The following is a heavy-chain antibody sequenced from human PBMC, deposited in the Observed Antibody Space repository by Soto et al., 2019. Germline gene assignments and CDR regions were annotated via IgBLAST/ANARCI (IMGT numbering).Heavy chain of an antibody. J-gene: IGHJ6*02. CDR2: IYPTDSDT. CDR1: GYSFTSYW. Sequence: PGESLKISCKGSGYSFTSYWIGWVRQMPGKGLEWMGIIYPTDSDTRYSPTFQGQVTISADKSISTAYLQWSSLKASDTAMYYCARPRVEDRRMIYYYYGMDVWGQGTTVTVSS. V-gene: IGHV5-51*01. CDR3: ARPRVEDRRMIYYYYGMDV. D-gene: IGHD2-15*01.